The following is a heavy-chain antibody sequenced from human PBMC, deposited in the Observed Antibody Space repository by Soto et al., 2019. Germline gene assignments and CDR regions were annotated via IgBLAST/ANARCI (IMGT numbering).Heavy chain of an antibody. CDR3: XRACAYCGGDWFGLGAFDI. CDR1: GFTFSSYS. D-gene: IGHD2-21*02. V-gene: IGHV3-21*01. CDR2: ISSSSSYI. Sequence: EVQLVESGGGLVKPGGSLRLSCAASGFTFSSYSMNWVRQAPGKGLEWVSSISSSSSYIYYADSVKGRFTISRDNAKNSLYLQXNSLRAEDTAVYYXXRACAYCGGDWFGLGAFDIWGQGTMVTVSS. J-gene: IGHJ3*02.